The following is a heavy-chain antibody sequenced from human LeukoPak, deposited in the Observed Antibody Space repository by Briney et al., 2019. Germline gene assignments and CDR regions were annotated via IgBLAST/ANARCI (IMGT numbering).Heavy chain of an antibody. Sequence: QTLSLTCAISGDSVSNNSAAWNWIRQSPSRGLEWLGSTYYRSKWYNDYAVSVKSRITINPDTSKNQFSLQVNSVTPEDTAVYYCARAPTPIIAVAGSFDYWGQGTLVTVSS. J-gene: IGHJ4*02. CDR2: TYYRSKWYN. D-gene: IGHD6-19*01. CDR1: GDSVSNNSAA. V-gene: IGHV6-1*01. CDR3: ARAPTPIIAVAGSFDY.